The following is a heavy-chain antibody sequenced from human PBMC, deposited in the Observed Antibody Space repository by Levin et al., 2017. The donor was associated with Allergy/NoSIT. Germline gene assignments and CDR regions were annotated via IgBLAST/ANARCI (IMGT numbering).Heavy chain of an antibody. CDR3: ARATPAYDYVWGSYRPDYDYGMDG. CDR1: GFTFSSYG. J-gene: IGHJ6*02. D-gene: IGHD3-16*02. V-gene: IGHV3-33*01. CDR2: IWYDGSNK. Sequence: GGSLRLSCAASGFTFSSYGMHWVRQAPGKGLEWVAVIWYDGSNKYYADSVKGRFTISRDNSKNTLYLQMNSLRAEDTAVYYCARATPAYDYVWGSYRPDYDYGMDGWGQGTTVTVSS.